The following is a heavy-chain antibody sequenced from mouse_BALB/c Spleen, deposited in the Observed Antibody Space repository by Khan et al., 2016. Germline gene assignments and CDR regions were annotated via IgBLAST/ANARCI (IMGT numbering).Heavy chain of an antibody. D-gene: IGHD2-1*01. CDR3: ARGIYYDAMDY. Sequence: QIQLVQSGPELKKPGETVKISCKASGYTFTDYSMHWVKQAPGKGLKWMGWINTETGEPTYADDFKGRFAFSLETSASTAYLQINNLKNKDTATYFCARGIYYDAMDYWGQGTSVTVSS. J-gene: IGHJ4*01. V-gene: IGHV9-2-1*01. CDR1: GYTFTDYS. CDR2: INTETGEP.